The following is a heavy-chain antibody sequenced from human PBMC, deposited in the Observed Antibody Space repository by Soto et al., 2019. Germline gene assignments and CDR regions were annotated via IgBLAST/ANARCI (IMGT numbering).Heavy chain of an antibody. Sequence: SETLSLTCAVYGGSFSGYSWSWIRQPPGKGLEWIGFIYNSGSTYYNSSLKSRVTISVDRSKNHFFLNLTSVTAADTAVYYCATYRKFFQIWGQGTKVTVSS. J-gene: IGHJ3*02. CDR1: GGSFSGYS. CDR3: ATYRKFFQI. CDR2: IYNSGST. V-gene: IGHV4-30-2*01.